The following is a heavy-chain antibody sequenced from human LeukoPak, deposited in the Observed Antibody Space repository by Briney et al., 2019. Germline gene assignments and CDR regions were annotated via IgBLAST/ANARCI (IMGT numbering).Heavy chain of an antibody. CDR3: ARDRRYCSGGSCYSYYYYGMDV. Sequence: SETLSLTCAVSGGSISSSNWWSWVRQPPGKGLEWIGEIYHSGSTNYNPSLKSRVTISVDKSKNQFSLKLSSVTAADTAVYYCARDRRYCSGGSCYSYYYYGMDVWGQGTTVTVSS. V-gene: IGHV4-4*02. CDR1: GGSISSSNW. D-gene: IGHD2-15*01. J-gene: IGHJ6*02. CDR2: IYHSGST.